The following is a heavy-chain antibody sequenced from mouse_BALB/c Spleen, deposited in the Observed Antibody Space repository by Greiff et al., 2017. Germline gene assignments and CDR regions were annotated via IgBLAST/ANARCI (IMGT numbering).Heavy chain of an antibody. CDR3: ARERTTVNYAMDY. CDR1: GFTFSDYY. CDR2: ISDGGSYT. Sequence: EVQLVESGGGLVKPGGSLKLSCAASGFTFSDYYMYWVRQTPEKRLEWVATISDGGSYTYYPDSVKGRFTISRDNAKNNLYLQMSSLKSEDTAMYYCARERTTVNYAMDYWGQGTSVTVSS. J-gene: IGHJ4*01. V-gene: IGHV5-4*02. D-gene: IGHD1-1*01.